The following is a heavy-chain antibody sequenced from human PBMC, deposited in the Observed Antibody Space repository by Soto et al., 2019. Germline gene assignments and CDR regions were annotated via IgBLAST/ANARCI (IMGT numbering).Heavy chain of an antibody. J-gene: IGHJ4*02. Sequence: ASVKVSCKTSGYTFTNFGLSWVRQAPGQGLEWMGWISAYNGNTNYAQNFQGRVTMTTDTSTSTAYMELRSLRSDDTAVYYCARVPDYWGQGILVTVSS. CDR3: ARVPDY. CDR1: GYTFTNFG. CDR2: ISAYNGNT. D-gene: IGHD2-2*01. V-gene: IGHV1-18*01.